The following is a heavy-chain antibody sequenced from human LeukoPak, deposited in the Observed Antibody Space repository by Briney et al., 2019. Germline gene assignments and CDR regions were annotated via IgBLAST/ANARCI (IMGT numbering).Heavy chain of an antibody. CDR2: ITYRGSD. V-gene: IGHV4-34*01. J-gene: IGHJ5*02. CDR3: ARGQGATVPQVGKNWFDP. Sequence: GSLRLSCAASGFTFSNAWMSWVRQAPGKGLEWVGEITYRGSDNYNPSLKGRATISINVSQRQFSLKLISVTVADTAIYYCARGQGATVPQVGKNWFDPWGQGTRVTVSS. CDR1: GFTFSNAW. D-gene: IGHD1-26*01.